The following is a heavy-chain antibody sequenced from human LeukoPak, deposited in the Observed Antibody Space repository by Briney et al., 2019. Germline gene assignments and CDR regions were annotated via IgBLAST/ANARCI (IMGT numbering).Heavy chain of an antibody. Sequence: PGGPLRLSCAASGFTFSSYGMHWVRQAPGKGLEWVAVISYDGSNKYYADSVKGRFTISRDNSKNTLYLQMNSLRAEDTAVYYCAKGGKVAGTIDYWGQGTLVTVSS. CDR2: ISYDGSNK. CDR1: GFTFSSYG. J-gene: IGHJ4*02. D-gene: IGHD6-19*01. V-gene: IGHV3-30*18. CDR3: AKGGKVAGTIDY.